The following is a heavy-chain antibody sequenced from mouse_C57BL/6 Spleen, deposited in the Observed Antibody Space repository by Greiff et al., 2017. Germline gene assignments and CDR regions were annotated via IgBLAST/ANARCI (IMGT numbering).Heavy chain of an antibody. CDR2: INPNNGGT. J-gene: IGHJ1*03. D-gene: IGHD2-4*01. CDR1: GYTFTDYN. CDR3: ARGGEPYYDYDGYWYFDV. V-gene: IGHV1-18*01. Sequence: EVQLQQSGPELVKPGASVKIPCKASGYTFTDYNMDWVKQSHGKSLEWIGDINPNNGGTIYNQKFKGKATLTVDKSSSTAYMELRSLTSEDTAVYYCARGGEPYYDYDGYWYFDVWGTGTTVTVSS.